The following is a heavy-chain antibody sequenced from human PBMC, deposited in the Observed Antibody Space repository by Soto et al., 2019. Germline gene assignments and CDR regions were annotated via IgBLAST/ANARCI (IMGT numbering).Heavy chain of an antibody. V-gene: IGHV3-23*01. CDR3: AKVSTAETYYDFWSGYYTDYGLDV. J-gene: IGHJ6*02. CDR2: ISGSGGST. CDR1: GFTFSSYA. D-gene: IGHD3-3*01. Sequence: PGGSLRLSCAASGFTFSSYAMSWVRQAPGKGLEWVSAISGSGGSTYYADSVKGRFTISRDNSKNTLYLQMNSLRAEDTAVYYCAKVSTAETYYDFWSGYYTDYGLDVWGPGTTVTVSS.